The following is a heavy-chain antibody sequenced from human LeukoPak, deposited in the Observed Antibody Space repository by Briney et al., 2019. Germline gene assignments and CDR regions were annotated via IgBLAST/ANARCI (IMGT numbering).Heavy chain of an antibody. CDR1: GGSISSYY. CDR3: ARGRPRSGYYPFDY. CDR2: IYYSGST. D-gene: IGHD3-3*01. Sequence: SETLSLTCTVSGGSISSYYWSWIRQPPGKGLEWIGYIYYSGSTNYNPSLKSRVTISVDMSKNQFSLKLSSVTAADTAVYYCARGRPRSGYYPFDYWGQGTLVTVSS. J-gene: IGHJ4*02. V-gene: IGHV4-59*13.